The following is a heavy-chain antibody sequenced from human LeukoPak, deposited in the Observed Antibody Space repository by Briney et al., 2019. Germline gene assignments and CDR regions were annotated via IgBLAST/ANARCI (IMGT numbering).Heavy chain of an antibody. Sequence: SETLSLTCTVSGGSISSSSYYWSWIRQPPGKGLEWIGEINHSGSTNYNPSLKSRVTISVDTSKNQFSLKLSSVTAADTAVYYCARGVPGIAAAGFDYWGQGTLVTVSS. V-gene: IGHV4-39*07. CDR3: ARGVPGIAAAGFDY. CDR2: INHSGST. J-gene: IGHJ4*02. D-gene: IGHD6-13*01. CDR1: GGSISSSSYY.